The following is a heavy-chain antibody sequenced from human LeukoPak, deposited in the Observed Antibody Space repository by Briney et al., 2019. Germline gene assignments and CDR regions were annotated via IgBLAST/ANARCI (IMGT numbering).Heavy chain of an antibody. CDR2: XNHSGST. V-gene: IGHV4-34*01. D-gene: IGHD4-17*01. CDR1: GXXXXGYX. CDR3: ARGPPTVTNYYGMDV. Sequence: PSETLSLTCAVXGXXXXGYXXSWIRXPXXXXXXXXXXXNHSGSTNYNPSLKSRVTISVDTSKNQFSLKLSSVTAADTAVYYCARGPPTVTNYYGMDVWGQGTTVTVSS. J-gene: IGHJ6*02.